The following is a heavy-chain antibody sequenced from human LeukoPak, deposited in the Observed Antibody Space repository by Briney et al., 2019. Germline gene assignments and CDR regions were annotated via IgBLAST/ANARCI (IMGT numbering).Heavy chain of an antibody. V-gene: IGHV3-7*03. CDR1: RFSFSGYW. Sequence: GGSLRLSCAASRFSFSGYWMSWIRRAPGKGLEWVANINQNGSEKYYVDSVEGRFTISRDNAKNSLYLQMNSLRAEDTALYYCAKTSNYDILTGYYYYFDYWGQGTLVTVSS. CDR3: AKTSNYDILTGYYYYFDY. J-gene: IGHJ4*02. CDR2: INQNGSEK. D-gene: IGHD3-9*01.